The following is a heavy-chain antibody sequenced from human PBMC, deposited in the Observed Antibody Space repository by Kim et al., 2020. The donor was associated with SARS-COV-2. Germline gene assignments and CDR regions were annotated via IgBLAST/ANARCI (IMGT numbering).Heavy chain of an antibody. CDR2: INAGNGNT. J-gene: IGHJ6*02. Sequence: ASVKVSCKASGYTFTSYAMHWVRQAPGQRLEWMGWINAGNGNTKYSQKFQGRVTITRDTSASTAYMELSSLRSEDTAVYYCARDPLLWFGDYYYGMDVWGQGTTVTVSS. CDR3: ARDPLLWFGDYYYGMDV. V-gene: IGHV1-3*01. D-gene: IGHD3-10*01. CDR1: GYTFTSYA.